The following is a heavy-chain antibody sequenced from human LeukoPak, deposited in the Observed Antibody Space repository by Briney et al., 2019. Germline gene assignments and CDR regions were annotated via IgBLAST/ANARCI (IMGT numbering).Heavy chain of an antibody. Sequence: SVKVSCKASGGTLSSYAISWVRQAPGQGLEWMGGIIPIFGTANYAQKFQGRVTITADESTSTAYMELSSLRSEDTAVYYCARDPCGGDCYHAFDIWGQGTMVTVSS. J-gene: IGHJ3*02. D-gene: IGHD2-21*02. CDR1: GGTLSSYA. CDR3: ARDPCGGDCYHAFDI. V-gene: IGHV1-69*01. CDR2: IIPIFGTA.